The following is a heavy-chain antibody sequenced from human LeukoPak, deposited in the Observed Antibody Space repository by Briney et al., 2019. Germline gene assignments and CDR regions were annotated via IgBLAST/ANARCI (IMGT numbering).Heavy chain of an antibody. Sequence: AGSLTLSCAASGFTFSSYEMNWVRQAQEQGLEWVAYIDRAYIHYADSVTARFTISRDNANNSLFLQMTSLRAEATAIYYCASRRIAVADTSAFDYWGQGTLVTVSS. J-gene: IGHJ4*02. CDR3: ASRRIAVADTSAFDY. D-gene: IGHD6-19*01. CDR2: IDRAYI. CDR1: GFTFSSYE. V-gene: IGHV3-48*03.